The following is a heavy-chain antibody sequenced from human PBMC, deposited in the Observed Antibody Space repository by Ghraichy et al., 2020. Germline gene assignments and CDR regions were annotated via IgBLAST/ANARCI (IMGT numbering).Heavy chain of an antibody. CDR2: ISGSGRGSET. Sequence: GGSLRLSCAASGFAFSTSGMTWVRQAPGRGLEWVSSISGSGRGSETFYADSVKGRFTISRDNSKSTVHLQMNSLRVEDTAVYYCAKGGVERGWGRGTLVTVSS. CDR3: AKGGVERG. J-gene: IGHJ4*02. CDR1: GFAFSTSG. V-gene: IGHV3-23*01. D-gene: IGHD3-10*01.